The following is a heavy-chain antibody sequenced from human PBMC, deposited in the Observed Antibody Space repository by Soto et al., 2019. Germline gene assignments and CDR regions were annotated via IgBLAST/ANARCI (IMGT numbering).Heavy chain of an antibody. V-gene: IGHV1-8*01. Sequence: QAQLVQSGAEVKKPGASVKVSCEASGYSFTNYDTYWVRQAPGQGLEWMGWMNPNSGDTVYAQKFQGRVTMTRDASISTAYLELSSLRSDDTAVYYCARGRGGYCSGGTCYRFFDPWGQGTLVTVSS. CDR2: MNPNSGDT. CDR1: GYSFTNYD. CDR3: ARGRGGYCSGGTCYRFFDP. J-gene: IGHJ5*02. D-gene: IGHD2-15*01.